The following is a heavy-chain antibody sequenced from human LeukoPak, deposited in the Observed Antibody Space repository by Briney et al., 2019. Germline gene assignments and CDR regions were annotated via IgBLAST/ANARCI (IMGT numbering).Heavy chain of an antibody. V-gene: IGHV4-59*01. CDR1: GGSISGYY. D-gene: IGHD5-18*01. J-gene: IGHJ4*02. Sequence: SETLSLTCTVSGGSISGYYWSWIRQPPGKGLEWIGYIHYSGTTHYNPSLKSRVTISVDTSKNQFPLKLSSVTAADTAVYYCARQSGYSSGNYYFDYWGPGTLVTVSS. CDR3: ARQSGYSSGNYYFDY. CDR2: IHYSGTT.